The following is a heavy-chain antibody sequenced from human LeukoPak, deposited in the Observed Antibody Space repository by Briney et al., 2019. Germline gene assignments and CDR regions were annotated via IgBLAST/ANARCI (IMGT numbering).Heavy chain of an antibody. Sequence: SETLSLTCTVSGGSISSSSYYWGWIRQPPGKGLEWIGSIYYSGSTYYNPSLKSRVTISVDTSKNQFSLKLSSVTAADTAVYYCASNPLTYCGGDCSTLTDYWGQGTLVTVSS. CDR3: ASNPLTYCGGDCSTLTDY. V-gene: IGHV4-39*01. CDR2: IYYSGST. J-gene: IGHJ4*02. D-gene: IGHD2-21*02. CDR1: GGSISSSSYY.